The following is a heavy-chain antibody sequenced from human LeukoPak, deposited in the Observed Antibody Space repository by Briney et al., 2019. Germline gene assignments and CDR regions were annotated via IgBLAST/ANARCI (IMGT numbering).Heavy chain of an antibody. CDR3: ARDRGFGQADV. J-gene: IGHJ6*04. D-gene: IGHD3-10*01. V-gene: IGHV3-7*01. CDR2: IKQDGGEK. Sequence: GGSLTLSCAASGFTFSGYWMSWLRQAPGKGLEWVANIKQDGGEKYYVDAVKGRFTISRDNAKNSLYLQMNSLRAEDTAVYYCARDRGFGQADVGGKGTTVTVSS. CDR1: GFTFSGYW.